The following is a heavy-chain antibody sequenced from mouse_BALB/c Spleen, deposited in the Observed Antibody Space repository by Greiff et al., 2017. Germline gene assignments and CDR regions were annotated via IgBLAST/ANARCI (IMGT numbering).Heavy chain of an antibody. Sequence: VQLQQSGAELVKPGASVKLSCTASGFNIKDTYMHWVKQRPEQGLEWIGRIDPANGNTKYDPKFQGKATITADTSSNTAYLQLSSLTSEDTAVYYCAELPRYAMDYWGQGTSVTVSS. V-gene: IGHV14-3*02. D-gene: IGHD2-1*01. CDR2: IDPANGNT. CDR1: GFNIKDTY. CDR3: AELPRYAMDY. J-gene: IGHJ4*01.